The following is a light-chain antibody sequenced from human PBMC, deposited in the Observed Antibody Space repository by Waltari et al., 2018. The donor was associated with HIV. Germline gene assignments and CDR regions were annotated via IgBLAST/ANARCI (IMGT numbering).Light chain of an antibody. CDR1: SGPVSNSYY. J-gene: IGLJ3*02. Sequence: QAVVTQEPSFSVSPGGTVTLTCGLSSGPVSNSYYPSWYQPPPAQPPRTLIYSHNSRSSVFHYLFSGSILGNHAALTSTGAEADDESDYYCVLDMGSGIWVFGGGTKVTVL. V-gene: IGLV8-61*01. CDR2: SHN. CDR3: VLDMGSGIWV.